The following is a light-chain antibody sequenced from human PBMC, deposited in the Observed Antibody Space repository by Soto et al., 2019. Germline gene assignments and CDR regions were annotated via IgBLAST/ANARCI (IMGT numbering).Light chain of an antibody. CDR1: QSVSSS. J-gene: IGKJ1*01. Sequence: EIVMTQSPATLSVSPGERATLSCRASQSVSSSLAWYQQRPGRAPRLLIDGASSRAAGIPDRFSGSGSGTEFTLTISSLQPDDFATYYCQHYNSYSEAFGQGTKVDIK. CDR2: GAS. V-gene: IGKV3D-15*01. CDR3: QHYNSYSEA.